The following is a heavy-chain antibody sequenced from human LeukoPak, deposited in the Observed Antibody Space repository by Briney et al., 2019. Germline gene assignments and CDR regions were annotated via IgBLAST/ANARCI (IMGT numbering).Heavy chain of an antibody. CDR1: GGTFSSYA. Sequence: SVTVSCTASGGTFSSYAISWVRQAPGQGLEWMGGIIPIFDTANYAQKFQGRVTITADESTSTAYMELSSLRSEGTAVYYCARAEGYSYGYGDRGAFDIWGQGTMVTVSS. CDR2: IIPIFDTA. CDR3: ARAEGYSYGYGDRGAFDI. V-gene: IGHV1-69*01. J-gene: IGHJ3*02. D-gene: IGHD5-18*01.